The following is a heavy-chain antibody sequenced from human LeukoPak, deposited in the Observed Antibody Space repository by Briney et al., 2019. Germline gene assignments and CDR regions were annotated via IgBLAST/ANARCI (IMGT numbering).Heavy chain of an antibody. CDR3: SRPLYYYDSGSFGY. D-gene: IGHD3-22*01. V-gene: IGHV3-73*01. J-gene: IGHJ4*02. CDR1: GFTFSGSA. Sequence: GGSLRLSCAASGFTFSGSAMHWVRQASGKGLEWVGRIRSKANSYATGYAASVKGRFTISRDDSKNTAYLQMNSLKTEDTAVYYCSRPLYYYDSGSFGYWGQGTLVTVSS. CDR2: IRSKANSYAT.